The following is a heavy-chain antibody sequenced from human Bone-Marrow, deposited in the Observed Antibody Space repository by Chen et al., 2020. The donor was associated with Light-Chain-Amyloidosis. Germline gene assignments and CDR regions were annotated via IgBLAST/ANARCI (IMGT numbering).Heavy chain of an antibody. Sequence: QVQLVESGGGVVQPGRSLRLSCAASGFTFSSYAMHWFRQAPGKGLEWVAVISYDGSNKYYADSVKGRFTISRDNSKNTLYLQMNSLRAEDTAVYYCASRDSSSSSGYYYYGMDVWGQGTTVTVSS. CDR3: ASRDSSSSSGYYYYGMDV. CDR1: GFTFSSYA. V-gene: IGHV3-30-3*01. D-gene: IGHD6-6*01. J-gene: IGHJ6*02. CDR2: ISYDGSNK.